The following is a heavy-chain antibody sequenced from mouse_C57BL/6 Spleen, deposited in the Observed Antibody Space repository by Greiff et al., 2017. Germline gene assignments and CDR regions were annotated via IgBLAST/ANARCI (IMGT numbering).Heavy chain of an antibody. CDR3: ARAQVNTGGFAY. CDR2: IYPGDGDT. Sequence: QVQLQQSGPELVKPGASVKISCKASGYAFSSSWMNWVKQRPGKGLEWIGRIYPGDGDTNYNGKFKGKATLTADKSSSTAYMQLSSLTSEDSAVYFCARAQVNTGGFAYWGQGTLVTVSA. D-gene: IGHD4-1*01. J-gene: IGHJ3*01. CDR1: GYAFSSSW. V-gene: IGHV1-82*01.